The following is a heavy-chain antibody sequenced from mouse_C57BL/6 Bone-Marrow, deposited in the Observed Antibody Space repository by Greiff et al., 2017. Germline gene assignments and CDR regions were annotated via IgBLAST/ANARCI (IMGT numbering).Heavy chain of an antibody. D-gene: IGHD2-2*01. CDR3: AIYYGYDAAWFAY. CDR1: GYTFTSYG. V-gene: IGHV1-81*01. CDR2: IYPRSGNT. Sequence: QVQLQQSGAELARPGASVKLSCKASGYTFTSYGISWVKQRTGQGLAWIGEIYPRSGNTYYNEKVKGKATLPADKASSTAYWGLRSLTSEDSAVYFCAIYYGYDAAWFAYWGQGTLVTVSA. J-gene: IGHJ3*01.